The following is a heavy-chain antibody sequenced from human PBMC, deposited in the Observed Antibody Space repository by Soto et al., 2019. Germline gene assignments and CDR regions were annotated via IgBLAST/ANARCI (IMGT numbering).Heavy chain of an antibody. CDR3: ARGQKMHLEDGHEI. D-gene: IGHD2-15*01. Sequence: QVQLVQSGAEVKKPGSSGKVSCKASGGTFSNHVISWVLQAPGQGLEWMGGLIPIFDRTNYAQKFQGRVTINSDESTRTAYMDLSSLSTEDTAVYYCARGQKMHLEDGHEIWGQGPIVTVSS. J-gene: IGHJ3*02. V-gene: IGHV1-69*01. CDR2: LIPIFDRT. CDR1: GGTFSNHV.